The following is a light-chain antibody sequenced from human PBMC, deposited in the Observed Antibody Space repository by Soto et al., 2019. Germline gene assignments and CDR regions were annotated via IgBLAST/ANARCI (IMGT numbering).Light chain of an antibody. CDR3: SSYAGSNVL. CDR2: EVS. CDR1: SSDVGGYNY. Sequence: QSALTQPPSASGSPGQSVTISCTGTSSDVGGYNYVSWYQQHPGKAPKLMIYEVSKRPSGVPARFSGSKSGNTASLTVSGLQAEDEAVYYCSSYAGSNVLFGGGTKVTVL. J-gene: IGLJ2*01. V-gene: IGLV2-8*01.